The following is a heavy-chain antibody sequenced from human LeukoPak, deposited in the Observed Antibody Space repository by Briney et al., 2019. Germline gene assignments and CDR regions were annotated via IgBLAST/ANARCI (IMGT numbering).Heavy chain of an antibody. D-gene: IGHD6-25*01. CDR1: GFTSSDHY. J-gene: IGHJ4*02. Sequence: GGSLRLSCVVSGFTSSDHYIDWARQAPGKGLEWVGRIRNKVNSYTTEYAASVKDRFTISRDDSKNSVWLQMNSLKTEDSAVYYCATSNSNGLSLFDYWGQGTLVTVSS. V-gene: IGHV3-72*01. CDR2: IRNKVNSYTT. CDR3: ATSNSNGLSLFDY.